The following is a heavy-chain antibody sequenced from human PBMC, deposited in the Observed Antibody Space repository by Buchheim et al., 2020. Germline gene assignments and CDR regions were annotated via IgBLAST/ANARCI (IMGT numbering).Heavy chain of an antibody. CDR1: GDSISSTSYY. CDR3: ARQLSVTGTRSQFDY. V-gene: IGHV4-39*01. Sequence: QLQLQESGPGLVKPSETLSLTCTVSGDSISSTSYYWGWVRQPPGKGLEWIGNIYYSGSTYYTPSLRGRFTISVDPSKNQFSLRLTSVTAADTAVYYCARQLSVTGTRSQFDYWGQGTL. CDR2: IYYSGST. D-gene: IGHD2-21*02. J-gene: IGHJ4*02.